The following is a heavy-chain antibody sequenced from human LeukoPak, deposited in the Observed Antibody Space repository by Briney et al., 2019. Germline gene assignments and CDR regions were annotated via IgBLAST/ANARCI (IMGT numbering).Heavy chain of an antibody. D-gene: IGHD1-26*01. V-gene: IGHV4-61*02. CDR1: GGSITNGGYY. CDR2: IYTTGNT. J-gene: IGHJ4*02. Sequence: SETLSLTCTVSGGSITNGGYYWSWIRQPAGKGLEWIGRIYTTGNTNYNPSLKSRVTISLDTPKNQFSLKLSSVSAEDTALYYCARERLGGSYYRPVDYWGQGTLVTVSS. CDR3: ARERLGGSYYRPVDY.